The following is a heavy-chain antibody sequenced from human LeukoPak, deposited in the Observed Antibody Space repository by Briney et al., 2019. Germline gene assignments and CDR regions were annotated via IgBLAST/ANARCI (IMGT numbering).Heavy chain of an antibody. J-gene: IGHJ6*02. D-gene: IGHD1-1*01. V-gene: IGHV3-21*01. CDR3: AGNWNLGGLDV. CDR2: ISSRGSYL. CDR1: GFTFSSYG. Sequence: PGGSLRLSCAASGFTFSSYGMHWVRQAPGKGLEWISSISSRGSYLHYADSVRGRFTISRDNAKNSLYLQMSSLRPEDTAMYYCAGNWNLGGLDVWGQGTTVTVS.